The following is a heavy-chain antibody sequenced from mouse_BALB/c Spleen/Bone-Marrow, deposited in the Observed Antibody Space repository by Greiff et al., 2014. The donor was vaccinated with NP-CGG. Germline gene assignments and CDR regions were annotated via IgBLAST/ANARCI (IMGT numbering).Heavy chain of an antibody. CDR3: ATYYYGSSWGFAY. CDR2: IDPANGNT. V-gene: IGHV14-3*02. J-gene: IGHJ3*01. Sequence: EVQLQQSGADLVKPGASVKLSCTASGFNIKDTYMHWVKQRPEQGLEWIGRIDPANGNTKYDPKFQGKATITADTSSNIAYLQLSSLTSEDTAVYYCATYYYGSSWGFAYWGQGTLVTVSA. D-gene: IGHD1-1*01. CDR1: GFNIKDTY.